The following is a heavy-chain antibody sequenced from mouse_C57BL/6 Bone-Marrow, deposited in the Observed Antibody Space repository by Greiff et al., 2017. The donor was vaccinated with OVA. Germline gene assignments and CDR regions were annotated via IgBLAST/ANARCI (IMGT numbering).Heavy chain of an antibody. J-gene: IGHJ3*01. V-gene: IGHV1-72*01. CDR2: IDPNRGGT. CDR1: GYTFTSYW. D-gene: IGHD1-1*01. CDR3: ARPMGGSPFAY. Sequence: VQLQQPGAELVKPGASVKLSCKASGYTFTSYWMHWVKQRPGRGLEWIGRIDPNRGGTKYNEKFKSKATLTVDKPSSTAYMQLGSLTSEDSAVYYCARPMGGSPFAYWGQGTLVTVSA.